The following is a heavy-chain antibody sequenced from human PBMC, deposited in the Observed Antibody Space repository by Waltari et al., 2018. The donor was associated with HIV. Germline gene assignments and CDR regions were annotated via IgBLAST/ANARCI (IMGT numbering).Heavy chain of an antibody. V-gene: IGHV3-74*01. CDR2: IKMDGSST. Sequence: EVQLVESGGGLVQPGGSLRLSCAASGFTFSSYWMHWVRQAPGKGLVWVSRIKMDGSSTSYADSVKGRFTISRDNAKNTLYLQMNSLRAEDTAVYYCARDKGYNFELAFDIWGQGTMVTVSS. J-gene: IGHJ3*02. D-gene: IGHD5-12*01. CDR1: GFTFSSYW. CDR3: ARDKGYNFELAFDI.